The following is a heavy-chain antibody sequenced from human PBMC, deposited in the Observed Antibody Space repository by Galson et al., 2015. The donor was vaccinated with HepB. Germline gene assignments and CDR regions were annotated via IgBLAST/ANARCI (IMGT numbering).Heavy chain of an antibody. J-gene: IGHJ4*02. D-gene: IGHD4-17*01. CDR2: INPKSGDT. CDR1: GFTFSDYY. CDR3: AREMTTMTLPDY. Sequence: SVKVSCKASGFTFSDYYIHWVRQAPGQGLEWMGWINPKSGDTNDARRFRGRVTMTRDTSVNTAFMELSGLRPDDTAVYYCAREMTTMTLPDYWGQGTLVTVSS. V-gene: IGHV1-2*02.